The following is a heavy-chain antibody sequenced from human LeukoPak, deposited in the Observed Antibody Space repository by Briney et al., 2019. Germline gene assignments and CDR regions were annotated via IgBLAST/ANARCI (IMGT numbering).Heavy chain of an antibody. D-gene: IGHD3-16*02. CDR1: GFTFSSYE. V-gene: IGHV3-48*03. CDR3: AKDYVWGSYRPPKPLDY. J-gene: IGHJ4*02. Sequence: PGGSLRLPCAASGFTFSSYEMNWVRQAPGKGLEWVSYISSSGTTKYYADSVKGRFTISRDNVKNSLYLQMNSLRAEDTAVYYCAKDYVWGSYRPPKPLDYWGQGTLVTVSS. CDR2: ISSSGTTK.